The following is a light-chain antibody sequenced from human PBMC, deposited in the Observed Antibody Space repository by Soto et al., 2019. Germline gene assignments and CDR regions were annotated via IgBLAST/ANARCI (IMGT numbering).Light chain of an antibody. J-gene: IGLJ2*01. V-gene: IGLV1-51*01. CDR3: GTWDSSLSAVV. CDR2: ASN. Sequence: QSVLTQPPSVSAAPGQKVTISCSGSSSNIGNNYVSWYQQLPGTAPKLLIFASNKRPSGIPYRFSGSKSGTSATLGITGLQTGDDADYYCGTWDSSLSAVVFGGGTKLTVL. CDR1: SSNIGNNY.